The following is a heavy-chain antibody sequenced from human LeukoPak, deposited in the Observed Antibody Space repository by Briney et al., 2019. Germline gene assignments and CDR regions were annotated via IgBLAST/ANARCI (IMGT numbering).Heavy chain of an antibody. V-gene: IGHV3-48*01. Sequence: PGGSLRLSCAASGFTFSSYSMNWVRQAPGKGLEWVSYISSSSSTIYYADSVKGRFTISRDNAKNSLYLQMNSLRAEDTAVYYCASALRWSMELELRGSPDYWGQGTLVTVSS. J-gene: IGHJ4*02. CDR3: ASALRWSMELELRGSPDY. D-gene: IGHD1-7*01. CDR2: ISSSSSTI. CDR1: GFTFSSYS.